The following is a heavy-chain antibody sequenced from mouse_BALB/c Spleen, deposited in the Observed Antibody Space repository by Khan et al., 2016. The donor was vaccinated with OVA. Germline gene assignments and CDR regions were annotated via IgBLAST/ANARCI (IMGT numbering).Heavy chain of an antibody. Sequence: QVQLQQSGAELARPGASVKMSCKASGYTFTSHTMHWVKQRPGQGLEWIGYINPRSDYTQYNQKFNDKATLTADISSSTAYMQLSSLTSEDSAVYYWARRTTEYALDYWGQGTSVTVSS. J-gene: IGHJ4*01. CDR2: INPRSDYT. CDR1: GYTFTSHT. CDR3: ARRTTEYALDY. V-gene: IGHV1-4*01. D-gene: IGHD2-14*01.